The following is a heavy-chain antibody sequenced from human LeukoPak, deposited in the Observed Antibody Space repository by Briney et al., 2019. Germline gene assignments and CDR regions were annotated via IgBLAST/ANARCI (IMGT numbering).Heavy chain of an antibody. CDR1: GYTFTSCG. CDR2: ISAYNGNT. D-gene: IGHD2-15*01. V-gene: IGHV1-18*01. Sequence: ASVKVSCKASGYTFTSCGISWVRQAPGQGLEWMGWISAYNGNTNYAQKLQGRVTMTTDTSTSTAYMELRSLRSDDTAVYYCARGRIVRYCSGGSCYKDLYGMDVWGQGTTVTVSS. CDR3: ARGRIVRYCSGGSCYKDLYGMDV. J-gene: IGHJ6*02.